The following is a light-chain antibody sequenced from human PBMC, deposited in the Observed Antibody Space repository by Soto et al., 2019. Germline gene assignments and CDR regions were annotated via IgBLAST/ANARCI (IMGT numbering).Light chain of an antibody. Sequence: QSVLTQPASVSGSPGQSITISCTGTSSDVGAYNYVSWYQQHPGKAPNLMIFEVSDRPSGVSNRFSGSKSGNTASLTISGLQAEDEADYYCSSYTSSNTLVFGGGTKVTVL. CDR1: SSDVGAYNY. CDR3: SSYTSSNTLV. J-gene: IGLJ2*01. CDR2: EVS. V-gene: IGLV2-14*01.